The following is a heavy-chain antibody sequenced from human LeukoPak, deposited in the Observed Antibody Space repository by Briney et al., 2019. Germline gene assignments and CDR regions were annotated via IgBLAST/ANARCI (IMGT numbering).Heavy chain of an antibody. D-gene: IGHD5-12*01. V-gene: IGHV4-4*02. J-gene: IGHJ3*02. CDR2: IYHSGST. CDR1: GFTFSTCAM. CDR3: ASKLADVDIVHKYGDDPLSDAFDI. Sequence: PGGSLRLSCAASGFTFSTCAMSWVRQPPGKGLEWIGEIYHSGSTNYNPSLKSRVTISVDKSKNQFSLKLSSVTAADTAVYYCASKLADVDIVHKYGDDPLSDAFDIWGQGTMVTVSS.